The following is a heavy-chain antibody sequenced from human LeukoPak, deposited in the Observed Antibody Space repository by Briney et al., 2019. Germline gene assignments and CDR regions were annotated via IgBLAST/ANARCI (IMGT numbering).Heavy chain of an antibody. Sequence: GESLKISCMGSGYSFTSYWIGWVRQMPGKGLVWMGIIYPGDSDTRYSTSFQGQVTISADKSISTAYMQWSSLKASDTAMYYCARTAVAGEYFDYWGKGTLVTVSS. CDR3: ARTAVAGEYFDY. CDR1: GYSFTSYW. CDR2: IYPGDSDT. J-gene: IGHJ4*02. V-gene: IGHV5-51*01. D-gene: IGHD6-19*01.